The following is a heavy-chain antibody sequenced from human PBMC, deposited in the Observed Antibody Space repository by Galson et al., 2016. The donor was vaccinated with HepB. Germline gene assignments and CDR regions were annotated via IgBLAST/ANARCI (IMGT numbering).Heavy chain of an antibody. CDR3: ARHVATFYYFDS. CDR1: GGSFSSSTHY. V-gene: IGHV4-39*01. CDR2: IFSGGSP. D-gene: IGHD2/OR15-2a*01. J-gene: IGHJ4*02. Sequence: SETLSLTCTVSGGSFSSSTHYWGWIRQPPGKGLEWIGSIFSGGSPYYNPSLTSRVTISEDTSKSQLSLKLNSMTAADTAVYYCARHVATFYYFDSWGREPWSPSP.